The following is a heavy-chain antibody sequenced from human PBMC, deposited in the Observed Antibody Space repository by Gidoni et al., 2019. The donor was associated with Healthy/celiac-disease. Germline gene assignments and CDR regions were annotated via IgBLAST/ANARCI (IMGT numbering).Heavy chain of an antibody. CDR3: ARDSRFGSWYDGMDV. J-gene: IGHJ6*02. Sequence: EVQLVESGGVLVKLGGSLGLSCAASGVTLRIYDMHWVRQATGKGLDGVSAIGLAGATYYPGSVKGRFTIYRENAKNSLYLQFNSLRAGDTAVYYCARDSRFGSWYDGMDVWGQGTTVIVSS. D-gene: IGHD6-13*01. CDR2: IGLAGAT. V-gene: IGHV3-13*01. CDR1: GVTLRIYD.